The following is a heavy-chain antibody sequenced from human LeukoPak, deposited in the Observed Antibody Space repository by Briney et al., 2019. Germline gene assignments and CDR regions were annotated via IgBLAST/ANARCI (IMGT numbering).Heavy chain of an antibody. CDR3: TTDTNDYGDYDRIDY. CDR1: GFTFSNAW. J-gene: IGHJ4*02. D-gene: IGHD4-17*01. CDR2: IKSKTDGGTT. Sequence: PGGSLRLSCAASGFTFSNAWMSWVRQAPGKGLEWVGRIKSKTDGGTTDYAAPVKGRFTISRDDSKNTLYLQMNGLKTEDTAVYYCTTDTNDYGDYDRIDYWGQGTLVTVSS. V-gene: IGHV3-15*01.